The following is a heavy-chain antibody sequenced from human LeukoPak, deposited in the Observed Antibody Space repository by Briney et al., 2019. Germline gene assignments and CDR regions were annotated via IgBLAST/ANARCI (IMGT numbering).Heavy chain of an antibody. CDR1: GYTFTHYY. CDR3: ARDTSGGPYNYFDP. J-gene: IGHJ5*02. V-gene: IGHV1-2*02. CDR2: INPNSGGT. D-gene: IGHD6-25*01. Sequence: ASVKVSCKASGYTFTHYYIYWVRQAPGQGLEWMGWINPNSGGTNYAQKFLGRVTMTRDTSISTAYMELSSLRPDDTAFYYCARDTSGGPYNYFDPWGQGTLVTVSS.